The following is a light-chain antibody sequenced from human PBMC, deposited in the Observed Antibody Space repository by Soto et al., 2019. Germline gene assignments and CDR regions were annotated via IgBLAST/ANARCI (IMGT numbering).Light chain of an antibody. V-gene: IGKV3-20*01. CDR2: GTF. CDR1: QSITPSY. CDR3: RQYGSSAGT. J-gene: IGKJ1*01. Sequence: EVVLTQSPGTLSLSPGDRATLSCRASQSITPSYLAWYQQKPGQAPRLLIFGTFTRATGIPDRFSGTGSGTDFLLPTSRRELKYFGVFYCRQYGSSAGTFGQGT.